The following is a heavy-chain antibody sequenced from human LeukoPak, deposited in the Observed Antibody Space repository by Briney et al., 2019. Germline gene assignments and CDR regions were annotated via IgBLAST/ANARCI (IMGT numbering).Heavy chain of an antibody. CDR1: GGTFSSYA. CDR3: ARARSSSSAFVYSWFDP. J-gene: IGHJ5*02. CDR2: IIPIFGTA. Sequence: SVKVSCKASGGTFSSYAISWVRQAPGQGLEWMGGIIPIFGTANYAQKFQGRVTITADESTSTAYMELSSLRSEDTAVYYCARARSSSSAFVYSWFDPWGQGTLVTVSS. D-gene: IGHD6-6*01. V-gene: IGHV1-69*13.